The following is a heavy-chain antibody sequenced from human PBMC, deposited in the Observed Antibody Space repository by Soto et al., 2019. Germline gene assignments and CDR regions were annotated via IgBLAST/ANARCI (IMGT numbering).Heavy chain of an antibody. CDR3: AREGYDYVWGSYRYPAFDI. CDR2: ISYDGSNK. Sequence: QVQLVESGGGVVQPGRSLRLSCAASGFTFSSYAMHWVRQAPGKGLEWVAVISYDGSNKYYADSVKGRFTISRDNSKNTLYLQLNTLRAEDTAVYCCAREGYDYVWGSYRYPAFDIWGKGKMVTVSS. J-gene: IGHJ3*02. V-gene: IGHV3-30-3*01. D-gene: IGHD3-16*02. CDR1: GFTFSSYA.